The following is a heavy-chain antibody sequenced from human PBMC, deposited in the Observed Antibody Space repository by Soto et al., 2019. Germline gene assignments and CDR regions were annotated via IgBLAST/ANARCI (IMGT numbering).Heavy chain of an antibody. J-gene: IGHJ6*02. CDR3: AAELCFAKVSVV. CDR2: IIPFFGRT. Sequence: QVQVVQSGVEVRRPGSSVKVSWKASGATFNNCVISWVRQASGQGLEWMGGIIPFFGRTDFAQRFQGRLTITTDESTTTAYMELIRLRSEDTATYYCAAELCFAKVSVVWGQGTTVIVSS. D-gene: IGHD1-7*01. CDR1: GATFNNCV. V-gene: IGHV1-69*01.